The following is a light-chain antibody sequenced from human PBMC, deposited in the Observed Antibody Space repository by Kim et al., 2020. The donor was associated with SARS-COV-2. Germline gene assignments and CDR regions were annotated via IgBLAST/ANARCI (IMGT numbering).Light chain of an antibody. CDR1: QPIASW. CDR3: QQSSTFPLT. Sequence: SASVGDRLTISCRASQPIASWLAWYQQKPGTAPKLLIYAASSLAGGVPSRFSGSGFGTDFTLTVSSLQPEDFATYFCQQSSTFPLTFGGGTSVEIK. J-gene: IGKJ4*01. V-gene: IGKV1-12*01. CDR2: AAS.